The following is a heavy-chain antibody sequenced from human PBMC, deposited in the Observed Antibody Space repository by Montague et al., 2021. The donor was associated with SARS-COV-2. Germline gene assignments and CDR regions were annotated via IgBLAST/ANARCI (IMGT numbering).Heavy chain of an antibody. CDR2: ISYTGST. Sequence: SETLSLTCTFSGGSISTIVNFRGWIRQPPGKGLEWIGSISYTGSTYHNPSLKSRVTMSVDTSKNQFSLKLNSVTAADTAVYYCAGSGDPGTTVTYLYWGQGTLVTVSS. D-gene: IGHD4-11*01. CDR3: AGSGDPGTTVTYLY. CDR1: GGSISTIVNF. V-gene: IGHV4-39*07. J-gene: IGHJ4*02.